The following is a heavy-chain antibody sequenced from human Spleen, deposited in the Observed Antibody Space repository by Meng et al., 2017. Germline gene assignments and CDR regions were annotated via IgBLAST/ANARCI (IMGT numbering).Heavy chain of an antibody. D-gene: IGHD6-19*01. CDR1: GYNFPDYY. CDR3: ARLHSIAVAGYDY. CDR2: IDPKNGDT. V-gene: IGHV1-2*06. Sequence: ASVKVSCKPSGYNFPDYYIHWVRQAPGQGLEWMGRIDPKNGDTHYAQKFQGRVTMTGDTSISTAYMDLSGLRSDDTAVYYCARLHSIAVAGYDYWGQGTLVTVSS. J-gene: IGHJ4*02.